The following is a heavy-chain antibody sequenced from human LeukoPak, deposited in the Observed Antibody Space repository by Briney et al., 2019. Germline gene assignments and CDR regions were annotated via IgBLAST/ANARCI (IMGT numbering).Heavy chain of an antibody. V-gene: IGHV1-69*05. CDR3: AREVDYDYVWGSYRYNPPLDY. J-gene: IGHJ4*02. Sequence: ASVKVSCKASGGTFSSYAISWVRQAPGQGLEWMGRIIPIFGTANYAQKFQGRVTITTDESTSTAYMELCSLRSEDTAVYYCAREVDYDYVWGSYRYNPPLDYWGQGTLVTVSS. CDR2: IIPIFGTA. CDR1: GGTFSSYA. D-gene: IGHD3-16*02.